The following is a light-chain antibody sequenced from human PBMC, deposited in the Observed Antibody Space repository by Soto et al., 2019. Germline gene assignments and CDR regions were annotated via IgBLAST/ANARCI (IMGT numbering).Light chain of an antibody. CDR1: QGPRSY. Sequence: DIQLTQSPSFLSASVGDRVTITCRASQGPRSYLAWYRQKPGKPPKLLIYAASTLQSGVPSRFSGSGSGTEFTLTISSLQPEDFATYYCQQLNSYPLAFGGGTKVEIK. CDR3: QQLNSYPLA. CDR2: AAS. J-gene: IGKJ4*01. V-gene: IGKV1-9*01.